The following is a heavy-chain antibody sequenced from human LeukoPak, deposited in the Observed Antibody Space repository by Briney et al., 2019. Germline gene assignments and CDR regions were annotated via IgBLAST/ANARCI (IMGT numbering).Heavy chain of an antibody. Sequence: PSETLSLTCTDSGGSLSSYYWSWIRQPPGKGLGWIGYIYYSGSTNYNPSLKSRVTISVDTSKNQFSLKLSSVTAADTAVYYCARGHHDSSGYYNWFDPWGQGTLVTVSS. D-gene: IGHD3-22*01. CDR2: IYYSGST. J-gene: IGHJ5*02. CDR1: GGSLSSYY. CDR3: ARGHHDSSGYYNWFDP. V-gene: IGHV4-59*01.